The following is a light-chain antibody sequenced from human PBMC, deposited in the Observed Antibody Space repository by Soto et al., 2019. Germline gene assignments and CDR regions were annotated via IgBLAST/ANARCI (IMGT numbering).Light chain of an antibody. CDR2: VNI. CDR1: SSNIGAGYH. J-gene: IGLJ3*02. Sequence: QSVLTQPPSVSGAPGQRVTISCTGTSSNIGAGYHVHWYQHLPGTAPKLLIYVNINRPSGVPDRFSGSKSGTSASLAITGLQAADEADYYCQSYDSSLSGWLFGGGTKLTVL. V-gene: IGLV1-40*01. CDR3: QSYDSSLSGWL.